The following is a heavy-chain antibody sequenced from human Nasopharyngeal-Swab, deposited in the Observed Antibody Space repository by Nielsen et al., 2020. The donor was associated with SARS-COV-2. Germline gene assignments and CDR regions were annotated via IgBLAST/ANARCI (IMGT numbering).Heavy chain of an antibody. CDR1: GFPPSTSKVG. CDR3: VHSTGWRLDY. V-gene: IGHV2-5*02. Sequence: SGPTLVKLSQTFTLTCTFSGFPPSTSKVGVSWVRQLPGKALEWLALLYWDDDNRYNPSLKSRITITKDTSKNHVVLTMTNMDPVDTATYFCVHSTGWRLDYWGQGTLVTVSS. D-gene: IGHD6-19*01. CDR2: LYWDDDN. J-gene: IGHJ4*02.